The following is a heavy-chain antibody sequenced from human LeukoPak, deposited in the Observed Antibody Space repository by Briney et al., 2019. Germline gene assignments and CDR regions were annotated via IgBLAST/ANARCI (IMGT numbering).Heavy chain of an antibody. CDR2: IKQDGSEK. D-gene: IGHD3-10*01. Sequence: GGSLTLSCAASGFTFSTYWMSWVRQAPGKGLEWVANIKQDGSEKYYVDSVKGRFTISRDNAKNSLYLQMNSLRAEDTALYYCARIRYYGSGSYYHFDYWGQGTLVTVSS. V-gene: IGHV3-7*05. CDR1: GFTFSTYW. J-gene: IGHJ4*02. CDR3: ARIRYYGSGSYYHFDY.